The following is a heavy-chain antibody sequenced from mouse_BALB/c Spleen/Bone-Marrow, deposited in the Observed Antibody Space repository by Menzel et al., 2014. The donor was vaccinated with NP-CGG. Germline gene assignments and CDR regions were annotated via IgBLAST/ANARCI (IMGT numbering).Heavy chain of an antibody. Sequence: LVESGAELVKPGASVKLSCKASGYTFTSYYMYWVKQRPGQGLEWIGEINPSNGGTNFDEKFKSRATLTVDKSYSTAYMQLSSLTSEDSAVYYCTRGRTWDFDYWGQGTTLTVSS. CDR2: INPSNGGT. V-gene: IGHV1S81*02. CDR1: GYTFTSYY. D-gene: IGHD4-1*01. CDR3: TRGRTWDFDY. J-gene: IGHJ2*01.